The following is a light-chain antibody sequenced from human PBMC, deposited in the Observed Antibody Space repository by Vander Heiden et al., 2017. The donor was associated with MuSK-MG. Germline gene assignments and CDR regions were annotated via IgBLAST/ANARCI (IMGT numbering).Light chain of an antibody. CDR2: DAS. V-gene: IGKV3-11*01. CDR3: QQRSNWPWT. J-gene: IGKJ1*01. CDR1: QSVNIY. Sequence: EIVLTQSPATLSLSPGERATLSCRASQSVNIYSAWYQQKPGQAPRLLIYDASNRATGIPARFSGSGSGKDFTLTISSLEPEDFAVYYCQQRSNWPWTFGQGTKVEIK.